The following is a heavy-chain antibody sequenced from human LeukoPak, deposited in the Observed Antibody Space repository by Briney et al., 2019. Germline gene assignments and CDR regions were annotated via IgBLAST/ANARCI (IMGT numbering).Heavy chain of an antibody. CDR3: ARTTVSRGWWFDP. CDR2: IIPIFGTA. Sequence: AASVKVSCKASGGTFSSYAMSWVRQAPGQGLEWMGGIIPIFGTANYAQKFQGRVTITADESTSTAYMELSSLRSEDTAVYYCARTTVSRGWWFDPWGQGTLVTVSS. CDR1: GGTFSSYA. J-gene: IGHJ5*02. D-gene: IGHD4-11*01. V-gene: IGHV1-69*13.